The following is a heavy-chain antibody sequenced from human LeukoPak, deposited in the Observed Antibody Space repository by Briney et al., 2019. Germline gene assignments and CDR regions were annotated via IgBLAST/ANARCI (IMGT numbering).Heavy chain of an antibody. CDR2: IYTSGST. J-gene: IGHJ6*03. CDR3: ARAGWLLNPVYYYYMDV. V-gene: IGHV4-61*02. D-gene: IGHD1-26*01. CDR1: GGSISSGSYY. Sequence: SGTLSLTCTVSGGSISSGSYYWSWIRQPAGKGLEWIGRIYTSGSTNYNPSLKSRVTISVDTSKNQFSLKLSSVTAADTAVYYCARAGWLLNPVYYYYMDVWGKGTTVTVSS.